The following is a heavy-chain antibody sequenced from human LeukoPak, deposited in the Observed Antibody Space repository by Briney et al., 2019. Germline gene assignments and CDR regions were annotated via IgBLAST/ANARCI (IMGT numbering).Heavy chain of an antibody. CDR1: GGSFSGYY. J-gene: IGHJ4*02. Sequence: SETLSLTCAVYGGSFSGYYWSWIRQPPGKGLEWIGEVNHSGSTNYNPSLKSRVTISVDTSKNQFSLKLSSVTVADTAVYYCARHEVGFCHGGSCPYYFDYWGQGTLVTVS. CDR3: ARHEVGFCHGGSCPYYFDY. D-gene: IGHD2-15*01. V-gene: IGHV4-34*01. CDR2: VNHSGST.